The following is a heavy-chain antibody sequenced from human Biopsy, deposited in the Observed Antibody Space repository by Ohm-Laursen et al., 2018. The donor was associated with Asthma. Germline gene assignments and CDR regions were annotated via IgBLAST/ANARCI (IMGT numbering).Heavy chain of an antibody. CDR2: LIPVLGTP. CDR3: ARGYSGTDRIVYYYSGLEV. V-gene: IGHV1-69*13. Sequence: GASVKVSCKASGDSFNNFAISWGRQAPGQGLEWMGGLIPVLGTPDHAQMFEGRVTITADESTSTAYMELSSLRSEDTAVYYCARGYSGTDRIVYYYSGLEVWGQGTTVTVSS. D-gene: IGHD5-12*01. J-gene: IGHJ6*02. CDR1: GDSFNNFA.